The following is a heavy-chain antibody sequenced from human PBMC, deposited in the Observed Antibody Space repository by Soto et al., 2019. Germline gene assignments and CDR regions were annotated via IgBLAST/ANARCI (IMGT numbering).Heavy chain of an antibody. D-gene: IGHD5-18*01. CDR3: SRSLYSTSSDWFDP. CDR2: ISSDASNK. J-gene: IGHJ5*02. CDR1: GFTFNRYA. Sequence: QVQLVESGGGVVQPGRSLRLSCAASGFTFNRYAMHWVRQAPGKGLEWVAVISSDASNKFYTDSVKGRFTISRDTSTNPLYLQINSLRSDDTAVYYCSRSLYSTSSDWFDPWGQGTLVTVSS. V-gene: IGHV3-30-3*01.